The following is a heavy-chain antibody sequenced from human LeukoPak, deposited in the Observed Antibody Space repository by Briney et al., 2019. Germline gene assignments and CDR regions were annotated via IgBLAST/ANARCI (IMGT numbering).Heavy chain of an antibody. CDR1: GGSISSGGYY. D-gene: IGHD3-16*01. CDR2: IYYSGST. J-gene: IGHJ5*02. V-gene: IGHV4-31*03. CDR3: ARGEDPSFYTA. Sequence: SETLSLTCTVSGGSISSGGYYWSWIRQHPGTGLEWIGYIYYSGSTYYNPSLKSRVTISVDTSKNQFSLKLSSVTAADTAVYYCARGEDPSFYTAWGQGTLVTVSS.